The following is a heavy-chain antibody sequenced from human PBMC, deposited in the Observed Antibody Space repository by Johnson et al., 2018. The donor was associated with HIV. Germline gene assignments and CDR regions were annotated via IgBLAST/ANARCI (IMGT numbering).Heavy chain of an antibody. CDR3: ARDEPTDDAFDI. V-gene: IGHV3-NL1*01. Sequence: QVQLVESGGGVVQPGRSLRLSCAASGFTFSSYAMHWVRQAPGKGLEWVSVIYSGGSTYYADSVKGRFTISRDNSKNTLYLQMGSLRAEDMAVYYCARDEPTDDAFDIWGQGTMVTVSS. CDR1: GFTFSSYA. CDR2: IYSGGST. J-gene: IGHJ3*02.